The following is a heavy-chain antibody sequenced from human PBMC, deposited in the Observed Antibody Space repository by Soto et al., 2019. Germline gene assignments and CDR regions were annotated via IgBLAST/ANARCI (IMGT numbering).Heavy chain of an antibody. CDR2: ISSSGSTI. D-gene: IGHD3-3*01. Sequence: QVQLVESGGGLVKPGGSLRLSCAASGFTFSDYYMSWNRQAPGKGLEWVSYISSSGSTIYYVDSVKGRFTISRDNAKNSLYLQMSSLRAEDTAVYYCATLYDFWSGYYPNTDYWGQVNLVTVSS. J-gene: IGHJ4*02. CDR1: GFTFSDYY. CDR3: ATLYDFWSGYYPNTDY. V-gene: IGHV3-11*01.